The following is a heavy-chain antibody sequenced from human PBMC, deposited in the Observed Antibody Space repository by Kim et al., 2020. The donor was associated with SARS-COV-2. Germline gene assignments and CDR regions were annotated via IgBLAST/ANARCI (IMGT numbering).Heavy chain of an antibody. J-gene: IGHJ3*02. CDR2: IYPGDSDT. Sequence: GESLKISCKGSGYSFTSYWIGWVRQMPGKGLEWMGIIYPGDSDTRYSPSFQGQVTISADKSISTAYLQWSSLKASDTAMYYCARHQLTGTTPGNPRWINAFDIWGQGTMVTVSS. D-gene: IGHD1-7*01. V-gene: IGHV5-51*01. CDR1: GYSFTSYW. CDR3: ARHQLTGTTPGNPRWINAFDI.